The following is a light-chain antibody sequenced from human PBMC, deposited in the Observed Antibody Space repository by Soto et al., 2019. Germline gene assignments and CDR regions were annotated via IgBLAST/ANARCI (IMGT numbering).Light chain of an antibody. CDR1: QSVTSTY. V-gene: IGKV3-20*01. J-gene: IGKJ1*01. CDR2: GAS. Sequence: TQSPGTLSFSPGERATLSFRSVQSVTSTYMAWYQQKPGQAPRLLIYGASTRATGTPGRFSGSGSGTDFTLTITRLEPEDFAVYYCQQYGSSPQTFGQGTMVDIK. CDR3: QQYGSSPQT.